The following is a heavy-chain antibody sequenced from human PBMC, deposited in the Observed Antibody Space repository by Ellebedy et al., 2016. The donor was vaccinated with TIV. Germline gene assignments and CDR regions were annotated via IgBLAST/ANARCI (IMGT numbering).Heavy chain of an antibody. CDR2: ISSSSSII. Sequence: GESLKISCAASGFTFSSYSMNWVRQAPGKGLAWVSYISSSSSIIYYAESVKGRFTISRDNAKNSLYLQMNSLRAEDTAVYNCARAGGGFLEWLSQDYFDYWGQGTLFTVSS. V-gene: IGHV3-48*01. J-gene: IGHJ4*02. CDR3: ARAGGGFLEWLSQDYFDY. D-gene: IGHD3-3*01. CDR1: GFTFSSYS.